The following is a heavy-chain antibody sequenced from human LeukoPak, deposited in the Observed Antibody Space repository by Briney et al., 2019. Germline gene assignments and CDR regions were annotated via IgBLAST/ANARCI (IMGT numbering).Heavy chain of an antibody. CDR1: GFTFSSYG. CDR2: ISYDGSNK. J-gene: IGHJ4*02. CDR3: AKDVPG. V-gene: IGHV3-30*18. Sequence: GGSLRLSCAASGFTFSSYGMHWVRQAPGKGLEWVAVISYDGSNKYYADSVKGRFTISRDNSKNTLYLQMNSLRAEDTAVYYCAKDVPGRGQGTLVTVSS.